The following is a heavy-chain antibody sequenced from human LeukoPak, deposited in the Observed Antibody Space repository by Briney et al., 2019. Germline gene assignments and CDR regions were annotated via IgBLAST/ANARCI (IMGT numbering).Heavy chain of an antibody. CDR1: GFTFSSYG. V-gene: IGHV3-30*18. D-gene: IGHD3-16*01. Sequence: PGGSLRLSCAASGFTFSSYGMHWVRQAPGKGLEWVAVISYDGSNKYYADSVKGRFTISRDNSKNTLYLQMNSLRAEDTAVYYCAKDVGAGAFDYCGQGPLVTVSS. CDR2: ISYDGSNK. CDR3: AKDVGAGAFDY. J-gene: IGHJ4*02.